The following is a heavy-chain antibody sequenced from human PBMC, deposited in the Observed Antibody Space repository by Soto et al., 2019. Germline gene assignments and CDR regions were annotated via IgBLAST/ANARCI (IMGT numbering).Heavy chain of an antibody. CDR3: ARQLAYCGGDCFTEPVDY. J-gene: IGHJ4*02. CDR2: INPNSGDT. D-gene: IGHD2-21*02. CDR1: GYTFTSYY. Sequence: QAQLVQSGAEVKKPGASVKVSCEASGYTFTSYYMHWVRHAPGQGLEWMGWINPNSGDTKYAQKFRGRVTMTRDTSITTAYMEVKMLTSDDTAVYYCARQLAYCGGDCFTEPVDYWGQGTLVTVSS. V-gene: IGHV1-2*02.